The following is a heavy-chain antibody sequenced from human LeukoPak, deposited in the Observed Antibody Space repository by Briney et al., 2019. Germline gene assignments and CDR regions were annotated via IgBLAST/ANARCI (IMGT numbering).Heavy chain of an antibody. D-gene: IGHD2-2*01. CDR3: ARDYCRTTTCRLDY. CDR1: EFTFGSYS. V-gene: IGHV3-48*01. Sequence: GGSLRLSCVASEFTFGSYSMNWVRQAPGKGLEWVSYISGSSTTIHYADSMKGRFTISRDNAQNSLYLQMNSLRAEDTAMYYCARDYCRTTTCRLDYWGQGTLVTVSS. CDR2: ISGSSTTI. J-gene: IGHJ4*02.